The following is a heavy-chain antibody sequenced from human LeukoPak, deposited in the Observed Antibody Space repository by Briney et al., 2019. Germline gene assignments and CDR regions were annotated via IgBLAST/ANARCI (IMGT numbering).Heavy chain of an antibody. D-gene: IGHD3-22*01. CDR3: ARPQSSSGYYWPFDD. CDR1: GFTFRSYA. J-gene: IGHJ4*02. CDR2: ISPSSGT. Sequence: GGSLRLSCAASGFTFRSYAMRWVRQAPGKGLEWVSAISPSSGTFYADSVKGRFTISRDNSKNTLYLQMNSLRAEDTAVYYCARPQSSSGYYWPFDDWGQGTLVTVSS. V-gene: IGHV3-23*01.